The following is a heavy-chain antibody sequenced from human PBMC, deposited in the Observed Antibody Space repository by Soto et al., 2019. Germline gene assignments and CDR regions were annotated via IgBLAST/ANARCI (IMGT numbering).Heavy chain of an antibody. CDR1: GFPFTSYS. CDR3: ARGLVVTAKGCFDL. D-gene: IGHD2-21*02. J-gene: IGHJ5*02. CDR2: ISYDGKRI. V-gene: IGHV3-30-3*02. Sequence: QVQLVESGGGVVQRGGSLRLSCAASGFPFTSYSMNWVRQSPSKGLEWVAVISYDGKRIYYADSVKGRFTISRDNAKNTMFLQMSGLRPEDTAVYYCARGLVVTAKGCFDLWGQGTQGTVSS.